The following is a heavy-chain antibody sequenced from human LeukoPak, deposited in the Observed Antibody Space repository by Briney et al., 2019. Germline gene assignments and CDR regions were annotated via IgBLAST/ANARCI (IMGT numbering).Heavy chain of an antibody. CDR3: ARLSYGSGSYYLTRIDY. J-gene: IGHJ4*02. CDR2: IYRGDSDT. Sequence: GESLKISCKGSGYSFTSYWIGWVRQMPGKGLEWMGIIYRGDSDTRYSPSFQGQVTISADKSISTAYLQWSSLKASDTAMYYCARLSYGSGSYYLTRIDYWGQGTLVTVSS. CDR1: GYSFTSYW. V-gene: IGHV5-51*01. D-gene: IGHD3-10*01.